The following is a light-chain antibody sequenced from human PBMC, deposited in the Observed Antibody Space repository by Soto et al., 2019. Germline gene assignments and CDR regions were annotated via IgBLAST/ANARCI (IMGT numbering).Light chain of an antibody. CDR3: QQYGSSPYS. CDR1: QNISSSY. Sequence: EIVLTQSPGTLSLSPGERATLSCRTTQNISSSYLAWYQQRPGQAPRLLIFAASTRANGIPDRFSGSGSGTDFTLTISRLEPEDFAVYFCQQYGSSPYSFGQGTKLEIK. V-gene: IGKV3-20*01. CDR2: AAS. J-gene: IGKJ2*01.